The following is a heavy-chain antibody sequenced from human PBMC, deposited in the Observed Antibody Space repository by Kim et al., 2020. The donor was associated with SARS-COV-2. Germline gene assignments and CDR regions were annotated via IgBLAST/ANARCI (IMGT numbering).Heavy chain of an antibody. CDR1: GFTFSSYA. CDR2: ISGSGHST. V-gene: IGHV3-23*01. CDR3: ATGLLTGYFKGLSSFDY. J-gene: IGHJ4*02. D-gene: IGHD3-9*01. Sequence: GGSLRLSCAASGFTFSSYAMSWVRQAPGKGLEWVSAISGSGHSTYYADSVKGRFTISRDNSKNTLHLQMNSLRADDTAVYYCATGLLTGYFKGLSSFDYWGQGTLVTVSS.